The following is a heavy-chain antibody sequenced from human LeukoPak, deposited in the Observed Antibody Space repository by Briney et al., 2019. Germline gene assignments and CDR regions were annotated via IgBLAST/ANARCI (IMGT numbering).Heavy chain of an antibody. Sequence: GGSLRLSCVVSGFSFGSYPMSWVRQAPGKGLEWVSVISETGGVTHYADSMKGRFTISRDNTKNTLNLQMNSLRAEDTAIYCARDSSHYLGSSDYWGQGTLVTVSS. CDR3: ARDSSHYLGSSDY. D-gene: IGHD6-6*01. CDR2: ISETGGVT. V-gene: IGHV3-23*01. CDR1: GFSFGSYP. J-gene: IGHJ4*02.